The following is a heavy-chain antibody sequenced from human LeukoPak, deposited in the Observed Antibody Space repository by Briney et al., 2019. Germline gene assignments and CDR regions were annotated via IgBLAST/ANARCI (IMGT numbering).Heavy chain of an antibody. CDR2: IYHSGST. Sequence: PSETLSLTCTVSGYSISSGYYWGWIRPPPGKGLEWIGSIYHSGSTYYNPSLKSRVTISVDTSKNQFSLKLSSVTAADTAVYYCAREGQWFGEFPCDVWGQGTLVTVSS. J-gene: IGHJ4*02. V-gene: IGHV4-38-2*02. D-gene: IGHD3-10*01. CDR3: AREGQWFGEFPCDV. CDR1: GYSISSGYY.